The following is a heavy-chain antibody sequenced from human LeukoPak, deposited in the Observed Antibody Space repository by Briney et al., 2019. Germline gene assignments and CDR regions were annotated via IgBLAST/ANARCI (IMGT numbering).Heavy chain of an antibody. CDR3: ARAGEVVGATHYFDY. V-gene: IGHV3-23*01. Sequence: GGSLRLSCAASGFTFKSYAMTWVRQAPGKGLEWVSGISGSAGSTYYADSVKGRFTISRDNAKNSLYLQMNSLRAEDTAVYYCARAGEVVGATHYFDYWGQGTLVTVSS. CDR2: ISGSAGST. D-gene: IGHD2-15*01. CDR1: GFTFKSYA. J-gene: IGHJ4*02.